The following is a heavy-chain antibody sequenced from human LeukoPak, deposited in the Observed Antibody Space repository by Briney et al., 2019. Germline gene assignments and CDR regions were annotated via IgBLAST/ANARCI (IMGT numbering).Heavy chain of an antibody. CDR2: ISASGDRT. Sequence: QPGGSLRLSCAASGFTFSTYAMNWVRQAPGKGLEWVSGISASGDRTYYADSVKGRFTISRDNSKNTLYLQMNSVRAEDTALYYSARTVGAPDAWGQGTLVNVSS. CDR3: ARTVGAPDA. D-gene: IGHD1-26*01. J-gene: IGHJ5*02. CDR1: GFTFSTYA. V-gene: IGHV3-23*01.